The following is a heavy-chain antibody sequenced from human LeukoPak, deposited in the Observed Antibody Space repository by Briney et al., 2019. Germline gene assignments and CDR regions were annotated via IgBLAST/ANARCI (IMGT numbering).Heavy chain of an antibody. D-gene: IGHD3-22*01. CDR2: INPNSGGT. CDR1: GYTFTGYY. Sequence: ASXXVSCKASGYTFTGYYMHWVRQAPGQGLEWMGRINPNSGGTNYAQKFQGRVTMTRDTSISTAYMELSRLRSDDTAVYYCARHYYDSSGYYYYYFDYWGQGTLVTVSS. CDR3: ARHYYDSSGYYYYYFDY. V-gene: IGHV1-2*06. J-gene: IGHJ4*02.